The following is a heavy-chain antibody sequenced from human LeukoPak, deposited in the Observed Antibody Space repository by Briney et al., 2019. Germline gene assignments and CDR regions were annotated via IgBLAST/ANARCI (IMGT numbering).Heavy chain of an antibody. J-gene: IGHJ4*02. D-gene: IGHD6-19*01. V-gene: IGHV4-59*08. CDR1: GGSISGYF. CDR2: IYYSGTT. CDR3: ARHSSSGWYYFDY. Sequence: PSETLSLTCTVSGGSISGYFWTWIRQPPGKGLEWIGYIYYSGTTNYNPSLKSRVTISVDTSKNQFSLKVSSVTAADTAVYYCARHSSSGWYYFDYWGQGTLVTVSS.